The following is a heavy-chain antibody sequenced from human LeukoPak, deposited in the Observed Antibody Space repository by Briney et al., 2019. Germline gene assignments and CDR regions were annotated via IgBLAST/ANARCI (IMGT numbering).Heavy chain of an antibody. CDR2: IYYSGST. CDR1: GGSISGSSYY. D-gene: IGHD3/OR15-3a*01. J-gene: IGHJ5*02. V-gene: IGHV4-39*07. Sequence: PSETLSLTCTVSGGSISGSSYYWGWIRQPPGKGLEWIGSIYYSGSTYYNPSLKSRVTISVDTSKNQFSLKLNSVTAADTAVYYCARAVGSMIWKAWFDPWGQGTLVTVSS. CDR3: ARAVGSMIWKAWFDP.